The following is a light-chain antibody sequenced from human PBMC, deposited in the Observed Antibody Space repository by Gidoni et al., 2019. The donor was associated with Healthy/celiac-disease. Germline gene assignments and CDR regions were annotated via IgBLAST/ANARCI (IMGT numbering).Light chain of an antibody. CDR3: QQRSNWPPKLT. CDR1: QSVSSY. CDR2: DAS. J-gene: IGKJ3*01. V-gene: IGKV3-11*01. Sequence: EIVLTQSPATLSLSPGERATLSCRASQSVSSYLAWYQPKPGQAPRLLIYDASNRATGIPARFSGSGSGTDFTLTISSLEPEDFAVYYCQQRSNWPPKLTFGPGTKVDIK.